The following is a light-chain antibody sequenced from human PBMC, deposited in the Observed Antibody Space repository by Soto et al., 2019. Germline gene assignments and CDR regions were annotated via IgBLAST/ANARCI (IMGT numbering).Light chain of an antibody. CDR2: GAF. Sequence: EIVMTQSPATLSVSPGERATLSCRASQSVSSNLAWYQQKPGQAPRLLIHGAFARATGIPARFSGSGSGTEFTLTISSLEPEDFGVYFCHQRNKFGQGTRLEIK. CDR1: QSVSSN. J-gene: IGKJ5*01. CDR3: HQRNK. V-gene: IGKV3-15*01.